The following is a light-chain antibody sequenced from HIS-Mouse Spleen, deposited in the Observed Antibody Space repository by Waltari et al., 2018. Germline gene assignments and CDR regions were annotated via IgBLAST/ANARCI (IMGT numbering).Light chain of an antibody. CDR3: QQYYSTPMYT. CDR1: QSVLYSSNNKNY. CDR2: LES. J-gene: IGKJ2*01. Sequence: DIVMTQSPDSLAVSLGERATINCKSSQSVLYSSNNKNYFALYQQKPRQTPKLLLYLESTRGFGVPDRFSGSGSGTDFTLTISCLQAEDVAIYYCQQYYSTPMYTFGQGTKLEIK. V-gene: IGKV4-1*01.